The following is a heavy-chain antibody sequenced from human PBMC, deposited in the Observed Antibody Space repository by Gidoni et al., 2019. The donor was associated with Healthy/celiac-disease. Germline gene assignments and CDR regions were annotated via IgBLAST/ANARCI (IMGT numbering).Heavy chain of an antibody. CDR2: ISYDGSNK. Sequence: QVQLVESGGGVVQPGRSLRLSCAASGFTFSSYGMHWVRQAPGKGLEWVAVISYDGSNKYYADSVKGRFTISRDNSKNTLYLQMNSLRAEDTAVYYCARGNSGWYALWYFDYWGQGTLVTVSS. D-gene: IGHD6-19*01. V-gene: IGHV3-30*03. CDR1: GFTFSSYG. CDR3: ARGNSGWYALWYFDY. J-gene: IGHJ4*02.